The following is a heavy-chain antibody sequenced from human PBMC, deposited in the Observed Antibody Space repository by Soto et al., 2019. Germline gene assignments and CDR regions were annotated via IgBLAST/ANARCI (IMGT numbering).Heavy chain of an antibody. CDR3: AMPIHTAVPGPQFDY. V-gene: IGHV1-18*01. D-gene: IGHD6-19*01. Sequence: QIQLVQSGAEVKKPGASVKVSCKASGYIFTNFGIGWVRQAPGQGLEWRGWINADNGDTKYAQKFQDRVSMTTDTSTTTAYLELRSLTSGDTAVYFCAMPIHTAVPGPQFDYWGQGILVTVSS. CDR1: GYIFTNFG. CDR2: INADNGDT. J-gene: IGHJ4*02.